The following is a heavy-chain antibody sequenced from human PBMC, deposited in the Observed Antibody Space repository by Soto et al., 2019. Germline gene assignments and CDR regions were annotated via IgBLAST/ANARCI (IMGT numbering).Heavy chain of an antibody. D-gene: IGHD1-26*01. CDR2: IYYSGST. Sequence: SETLSLTCTVSGGSIRNYYWSWIRQPPGKGLEWIGYIYYSGSTNYNPSLKSRVTMSVDTPKNQFSLKLSSVTAADTAVYYCARGKYSGSYYDWFDPWGQGTLVTVSS. CDR3: ARGKYSGSYYDWFDP. V-gene: IGHV4-59*01. J-gene: IGHJ5*02. CDR1: GGSIRNYY.